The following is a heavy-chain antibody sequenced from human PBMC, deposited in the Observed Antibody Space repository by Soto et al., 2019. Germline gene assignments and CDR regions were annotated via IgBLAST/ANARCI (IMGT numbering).Heavy chain of an antibody. CDR3: AKGTTVTPWRYLDL. J-gene: IGHJ2*01. Sequence: QEQLVESGGGVVQPGKSLRLSCAAARFRFSSYGMHWVRPAPGKGLEWMAVVSYDGDHQNYADSVKGRFTISRDNSKSTLYLQMDSLRPEDTAVYYCAKGTTVTPWRYLDLWGPGTLVTVSS. D-gene: IGHD4-17*01. CDR1: RFRFSSYG. CDR2: VSYDGDHQ. V-gene: IGHV3-30*18.